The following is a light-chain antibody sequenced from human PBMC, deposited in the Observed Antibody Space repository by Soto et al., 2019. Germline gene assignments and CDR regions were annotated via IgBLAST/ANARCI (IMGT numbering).Light chain of an antibody. Sequence: IQLTQSPSTLSAFVGDRVTITCRASQSVRTWLAWYQQKPGKAPKILIYKVYNLESGVPSRFSGSGSDTEFTLTISSLQPDDFATYYCQQYNSDPWTFGQGTKVEI. CDR1: QSVRTW. V-gene: IGKV1-5*03. J-gene: IGKJ1*01. CDR3: QQYNSDPWT. CDR2: KVY.